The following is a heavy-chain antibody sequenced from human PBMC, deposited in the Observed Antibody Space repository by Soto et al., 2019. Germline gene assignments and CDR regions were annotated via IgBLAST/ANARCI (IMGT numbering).Heavy chain of an antibody. J-gene: IGHJ6*02. D-gene: IGHD2-15*01. Sequence: SQTLSLTCAISGDSVSSNSAAWNWIRQSPSRGLEWLGRTYYMSKWYNDYAVSVKSRITINPDTSKNQFSLQLNSVTPEDTAVYYCARADATLYCSGGSCYHIYYYGMDVWGQGTTVTVSS. V-gene: IGHV6-1*01. CDR3: ARADATLYCSGGSCYHIYYYGMDV. CDR1: GDSVSSNSAA. CDR2: TYYMSKWYN.